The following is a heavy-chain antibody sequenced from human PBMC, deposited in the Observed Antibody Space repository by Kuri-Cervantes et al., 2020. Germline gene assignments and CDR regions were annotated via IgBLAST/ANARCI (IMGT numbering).Heavy chain of an antibody. V-gene: IGHV4-59*04. CDR1: GGSISSYY. CDR2: IYYSGST. J-gene: IGHJ6*03. CDR3: ESDYYYVDV. Sequence: SETLSLTCTVSGGSISSYYWSWIRQPPGKGLEWIGSIYYSGSTYYNPSLKSRVTISVDTSKNQFSLKLSSVTAADTAVYYCESDYYYVDVWGKGTTVTVSS.